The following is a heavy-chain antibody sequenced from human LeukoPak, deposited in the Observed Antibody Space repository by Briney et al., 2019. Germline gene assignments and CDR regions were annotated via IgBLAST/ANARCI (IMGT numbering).Heavy chain of an antibody. D-gene: IGHD3-22*01. Sequence: ASVKVSCKASGYTYTTDGISWVRQAPGQGLEGMGWISTYNNNTNYAQKLQGRVAMTTDTTTSTASIELRSVRSDDTAVYYCARDCSRNGYYCYWGQGTLVTVSS. CDR1: GYTYTTDG. CDR2: ISTYNNNT. V-gene: IGHV1-18*01. CDR3: ARDCSRNGYYCY. J-gene: IGHJ4*02.